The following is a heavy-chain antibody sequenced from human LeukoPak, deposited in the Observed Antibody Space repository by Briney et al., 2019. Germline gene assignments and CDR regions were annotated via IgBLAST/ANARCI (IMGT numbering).Heavy chain of an antibody. J-gene: IGHJ3*02. Sequence: SETLSLTCTVSGHSISSGYYWGWIRQPPGKGLEWIGNIYHSGSTYYNPSLKSRITISVDTSNNQFSLKLSSVTAADTAVYYCARRVLRYFDWLPPYDAFDIWGQGTMVTVSS. D-gene: IGHD3-9*01. CDR3: ARRVLRYFDWLPPYDAFDI. V-gene: IGHV4-38-2*02. CDR2: IYHSGST. CDR1: GHSISSGYY.